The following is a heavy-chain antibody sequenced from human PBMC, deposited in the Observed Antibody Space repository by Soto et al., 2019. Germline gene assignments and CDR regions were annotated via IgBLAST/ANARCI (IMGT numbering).Heavy chain of an antibody. Sequence: ASVKVSCKASGYTFTSYYMHWVRQAPGQGLEWMGIINPSGGSTSYAQKFQGRVTMTRDTSTSTVYMELSSVTAADTAVYYCARRMTTVITSSFYFDYWGQGTLVTVSS. D-gene: IGHD4-4*01. CDR1: GYTFTSYY. J-gene: IGHJ4*02. CDR2: INPSGGST. CDR3: ARRMTTVITSSFYFDY. V-gene: IGHV1-46*01.